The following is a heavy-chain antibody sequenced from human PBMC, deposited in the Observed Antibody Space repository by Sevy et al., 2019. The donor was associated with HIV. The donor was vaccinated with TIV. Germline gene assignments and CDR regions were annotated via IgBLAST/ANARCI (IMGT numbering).Heavy chain of an antibody. J-gene: IGHJ4*02. CDR1: RFIFGSYS. CDR2: ISSSSSHI. CDR3: AREAVRGYSYGLRRERMNY. D-gene: IGHD5-18*01. Sequence: GGSLRLSCAASRFIFGSYSMNWVRQAPGKGLEWVSYISSSSSHIHYADSVKGRFTVSRDNAKDSLYLQMNSLRDEDAAVYYCAREAVRGYSYGLRRERMNYWGQGTLVTVSS. V-gene: IGHV3-48*02.